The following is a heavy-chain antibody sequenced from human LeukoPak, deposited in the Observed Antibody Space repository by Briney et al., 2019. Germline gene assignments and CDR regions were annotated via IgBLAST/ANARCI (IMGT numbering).Heavy chain of an antibody. V-gene: IGHV3-74*01. J-gene: IGHJ4*02. D-gene: IGHD2-2*01. Sequence: GGSLRLSCAASGFIFSFYCMHWVRQAPGKGPMWVSRICPDGTGISYADSVKARFTTSRDNAKNTVYLQMNSLRDEDTAVYYCARDLVEDIVVVPPYFDYWGQGTLVTVSS. CDR2: ICPDGTGI. CDR1: GFIFSFYC. CDR3: ARDLVEDIVVVPPYFDY.